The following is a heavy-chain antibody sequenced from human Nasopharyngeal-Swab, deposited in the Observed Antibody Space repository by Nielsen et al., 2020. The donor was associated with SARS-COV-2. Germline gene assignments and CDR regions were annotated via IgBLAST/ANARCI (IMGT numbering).Heavy chain of an antibody. CDR3: TRGAIEYDYVWGSYRYAFDY. CDR1: GFTFSNAW. V-gene: IGHV3-15*01. CDR2: IKSKTDGGTT. Sequence: GESLKISCAASGFTFSNAWMSWVRQAPGKGLEWVGRIKSKTDGGTTDYAAPVKGRFTISRDDSKNTLYLQMNSLKTEDTAVYYCTRGAIEYDYVWGSYRYAFDYWGQGTLVTVSS. J-gene: IGHJ4*02. D-gene: IGHD3-16*02.